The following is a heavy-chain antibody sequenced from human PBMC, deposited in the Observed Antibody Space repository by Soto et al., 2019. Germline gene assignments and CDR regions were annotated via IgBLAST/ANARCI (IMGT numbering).Heavy chain of an antibody. Sequence: SETLSLTCAVYGGSFSGYYWSWIRQPPGKGLEWIGEINHSGSTNYNPSLKSRVTISVDTSKNQFSLKLSSVTAADTAVYYCARGHSGNLRVVPAAIINNGYMDVWGKGTTVTVSS. D-gene: IGHD2-2*01. CDR1: GGSFSGYY. CDR2: INHSGST. CDR3: ARGHSGNLRVVPAAIINNGYMDV. J-gene: IGHJ6*03. V-gene: IGHV4-34*01.